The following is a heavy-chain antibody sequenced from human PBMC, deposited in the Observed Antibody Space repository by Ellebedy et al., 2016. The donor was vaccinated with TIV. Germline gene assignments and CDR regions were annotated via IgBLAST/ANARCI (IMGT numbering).Heavy chain of an antibody. Sequence: GESLKISCAAPGFTFTTYWMSWVRQAPGKGLEWVANMNQVGSEKYYVDSVKGRFTISRDNAKNLLYLQMNSLRAEDTAVYYCEAHPWTTVTQNDYWGQGTLVTVSS. CDR2: MNQVGSEK. D-gene: IGHD4-17*01. CDR1: GFTFTTYW. J-gene: IGHJ4*02. CDR3: EAHPWTTVTQNDY. V-gene: IGHV3-7*03.